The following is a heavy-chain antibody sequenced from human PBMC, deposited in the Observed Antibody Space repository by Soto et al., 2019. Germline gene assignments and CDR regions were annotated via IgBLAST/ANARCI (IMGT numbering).Heavy chain of an antibody. J-gene: IGHJ5*02. V-gene: IGHV3-7*01. CDR2: INQDGSET. Sequence: GGSLRLSCAASGFPFSIYWMNWVRQAPGKGLEWVANINQDGSETYYVDSVKGRFTISRDNAKNSLYLQMNRLRAEDTAVYYCARGGYSYAKEWWFDPWGQGTLVTVSS. CDR1: GFPFSIYW. CDR3: ARGGYSYAKEWWFDP. D-gene: IGHD5-18*01.